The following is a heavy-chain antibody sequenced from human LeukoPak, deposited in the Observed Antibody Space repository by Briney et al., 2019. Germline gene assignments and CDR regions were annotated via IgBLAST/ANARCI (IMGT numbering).Heavy chain of an antibody. CDR1: GGSFSGYY. Sequence: SETLSLTCAVYGGSFSGYYWSWIRQAPGKGLEWIGYISDSGSTNYNPSLRSRVTISVDTSKNQFSLKLSSVTAADTALYYCARYDYGDCWFDPWGQGTLVTVSS. D-gene: IGHD4-17*01. CDR2: ISDSGST. J-gene: IGHJ5*02. CDR3: ARYDYGDCWFDP. V-gene: IGHV4-59*01.